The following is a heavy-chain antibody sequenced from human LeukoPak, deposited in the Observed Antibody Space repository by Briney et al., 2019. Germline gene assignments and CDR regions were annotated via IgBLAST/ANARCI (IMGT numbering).Heavy chain of an antibody. CDR1: GGSFSGRY. Sequence: SETLSLTCAVYGGSFSGRYWSWIRQPPGKGLEWIGEINHSGNTNYNPSLKSRATISVDTSKNQFPLKLSSVTAADTAVYYCASILRFIWGPGTMVTVSS. D-gene: IGHD3-3*01. V-gene: IGHV4-34*01. J-gene: IGHJ3*02. CDR3: ASILRFI. CDR2: INHSGNT.